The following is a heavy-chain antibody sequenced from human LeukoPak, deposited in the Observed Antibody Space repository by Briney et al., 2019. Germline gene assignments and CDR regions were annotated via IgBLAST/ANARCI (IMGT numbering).Heavy chain of an antibody. CDR1: GFTFSSYA. J-gene: IGHJ4*02. Sequence: GRSLRLSCAASGFTFSSYAMHWVRQAPGKGLEWVAVISYDGSNKYYADSVKGRFTISRDNSKSTLYLQTNSLRDEDTAVYYCARDPSKGNYYDSRGYIDYWGQGTLVTVSS. V-gene: IGHV3-30*04. CDR3: ARDPSKGNYYDSRGYIDY. CDR2: ISYDGSNK. D-gene: IGHD3-22*01.